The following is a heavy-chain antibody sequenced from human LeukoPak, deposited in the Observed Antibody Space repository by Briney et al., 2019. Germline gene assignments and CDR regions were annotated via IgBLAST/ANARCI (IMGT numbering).Heavy chain of an antibody. Sequence: ASQTLSLTCTVSGGSISSGGYYWSWIRQHPGKGLEWIGYIYYSGSTYYSPSLKSRVTISVDTSKNQFSLKLSSVTAADTAVYYCARDLVVLLPCGGDCYSSVGAFDIWGQGTMVTVSS. CDR2: IYYSGST. D-gene: IGHD2-21*02. J-gene: IGHJ3*02. V-gene: IGHV4-31*03. CDR1: GGSISSGGYY. CDR3: ARDLVVLLPCGGDCYSSVGAFDI.